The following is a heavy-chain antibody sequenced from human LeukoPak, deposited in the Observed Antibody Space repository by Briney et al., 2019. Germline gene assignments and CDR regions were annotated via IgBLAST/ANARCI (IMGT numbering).Heavy chain of an antibody. CDR2: ISSSSSYI. V-gene: IGHV3-21*01. D-gene: IGHD3-3*01. CDR1: GFTFSSYS. Sequence: PGGSLRLSXAASGFTFSSYSMNWVSQAPGKGLEWVSSISSSSSYIYYADSVKGRFTISRDNAKNSLYLQMNSLRAEDTAVYYCARTFYDFWSDPTSWFDPWGQGTLVTVSS. CDR3: ARTFYDFWSDPTSWFDP. J-gene: IGHJ5*02.